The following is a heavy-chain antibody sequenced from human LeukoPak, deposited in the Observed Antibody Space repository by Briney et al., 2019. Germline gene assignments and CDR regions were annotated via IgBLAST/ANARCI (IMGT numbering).Heavy chain of an antibody. D-gene: IGHD1-26*01. CDR2: ISYDGSNK. CDR1: GFTFSSYG. Sequence: GGSLRLSCAASGFTFSSYGMHWVRQAPGKGLEWVAVISYDGSNKYYADSVKGRFTISRDNSKNTLYPQMNSLRAEDTAVYYCAKDRTSGSHTGDYWGQGTLVTVSS. V-gene: IGHV3-30*18. CDR3: AKDRTSGSHTGDY. J-gene: IGHJ4*02.